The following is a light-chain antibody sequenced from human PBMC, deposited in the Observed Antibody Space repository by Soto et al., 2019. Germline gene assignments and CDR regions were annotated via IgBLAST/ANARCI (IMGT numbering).Light chain of an antibody. V-gene: IGKV1-39*01. Sequence: DIQMTQSPSSLSASVGDGVTITCRASQSITTYVNWYQQKPGKAPKLLMYAASSLPSGVPSRFSGSGSGTEFTLTIADMPPEDIVTYFCQQSYGSSWTFGQGTKVEIK. J-gene: IGKJ1*01. CDR1: QSITTY. CDR2: AAS. CDR3: QQSYGSSWT.